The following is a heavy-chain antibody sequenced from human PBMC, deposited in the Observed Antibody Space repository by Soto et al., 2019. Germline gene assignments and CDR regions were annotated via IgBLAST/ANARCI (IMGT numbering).Heavy chain of an antibody. CDR1: GFSFSSYG. V-gene: IGHV3-30*18. Sequence: GGSLRLSCAASGFSFSSYGMHWVRQAPGKGLEWVALTSYDESKKYYADSVKGRFTISRDNSKNTLYLQMNSLRAEDTAVYYCAKDEGSGSYYVTGDYWGQGTLVTVS. J-gene: IGHJ4*02. D-gene: IGHD3-10*01. CDR2: TSYDESKK. CDR3: AKDEGSGSYYVTGDY.